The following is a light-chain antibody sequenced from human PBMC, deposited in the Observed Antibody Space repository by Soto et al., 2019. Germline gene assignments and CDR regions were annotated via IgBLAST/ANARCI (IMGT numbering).Light chain of an antibody. CDR3: QQYNNWRPWT. V-gene: IGKV3-15*01. CDR2: GAS. CDR1: QSVSRN. J-gene: IGKJ1*01. Sequence: EIMMTQSPATLSVSPGERATLSCRASQSVSRNLAWYQQKPGQAPRLLIYGASTRATGIPARFSGSGSGTEFTLTISSLQSEDCAVYYCQQYNNWRPWTFGQGTNVDIK.